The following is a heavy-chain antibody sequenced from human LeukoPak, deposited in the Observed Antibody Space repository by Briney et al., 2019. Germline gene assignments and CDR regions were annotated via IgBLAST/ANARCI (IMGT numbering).Heavy chain of an antibody. CDR2: IYYSGST. D-gene: IGHD3-3*01. CDR3: ARIPYYDFWSGYYRPYYYMDV. Sequence: SETLCLTCTVSGGSISSHYWSWIRQPPGKGLEWIGYIYYSGSTNYNPSLKSRVTISVDTSKNQFSLKLSSVTAADTAVYYCARIPYYDFWSGYYRPYYYMDVWGKGTTVTVSS. V-gene: IGHV4-59*11. J-gene: IGHJ6*03. CDR1: GGSISSHY.